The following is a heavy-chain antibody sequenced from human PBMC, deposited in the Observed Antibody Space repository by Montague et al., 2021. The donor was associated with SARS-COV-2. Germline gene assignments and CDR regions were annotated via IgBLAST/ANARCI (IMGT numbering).Heavy chain of an antibody. CDR3: ARSFSIFGVVIIPAYFDY. V-gene: IGHV2-70*01. CDR1: GFSLSTSGMC. D-gene: IGHD3-3*01. J-gene: IGHJ4*02. CDR2: IDWDDDK. Sequence: PALVKPTQTLTLTCTFSGFSLSTSGMCVSWIRQPPGKALEWLALIDWDDDKYYSTSLKTRLTISRDTSKNQVVLTMTNMDPVDTATYYCARSFSIFGVVIIPAYFDYWGQGTLGTVSS.